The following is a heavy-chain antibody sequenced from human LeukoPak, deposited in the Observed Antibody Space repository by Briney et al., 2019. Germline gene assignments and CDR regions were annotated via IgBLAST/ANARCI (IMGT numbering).Heavy chain of an antibody. CDR3: VRAYPYNSGPR. D-gene: IGHD3-10*01. J-gene: IGHJ4*02. V-gene: IGHV3-64*04. Sequence: GGSLRLSCTASGFRFSDFGMFWVRQAPGKGLEYVSAIGNDGEPKYYIDSVKDRFIVSRDNSRNTLYLQMNSLRAEDTAVYYCVRAYPYNSGPRWGQGTLVTVSS. CDR2: IGNDGEPK. CDR1: GFRFSDFG.